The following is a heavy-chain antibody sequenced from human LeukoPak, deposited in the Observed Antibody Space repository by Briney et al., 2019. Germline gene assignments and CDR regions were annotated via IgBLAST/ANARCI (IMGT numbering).Heavy chain of an antibody. CDR1: GGSFSGYY. D-gene: IGHD6-13*01. J-gene: IGHJ6*02. Sequence: SETLSLTCAAYGGSFSGYYWSWIRQPPGKGLEWIGEINHSGSTNYNPSLKSRVTISVDTSKNQFSLKLSSVTAADTAVYYCARFPGIAAAGVTYYYGMDVWGQGTTVTVSS. V-gene: IGHV4-34*01. CDR2: INHSGST. CDR3: ARFPGIAAAGVTYYYGMDV.